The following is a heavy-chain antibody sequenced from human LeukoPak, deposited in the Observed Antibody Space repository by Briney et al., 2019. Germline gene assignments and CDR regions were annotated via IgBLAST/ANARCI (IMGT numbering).Heavy chain of an antibody. CDR3: ARDHHLQWLPDY. CDR1: GFTFSSYA. D-gene: IGHD5-12*01. CDR2: ISYDGSNK. V-gene: IGHV3-30-3*01. J-gene: IGHJ4*02. Sequence: PGGSLRLSCAASGFTFSSYAMHWVRQAPGKGLEWVAVISYDGSNKYYADSVKGRFTISRDNSKNTLYLQMNSLRAEDTAVYYCARDHHLQWLPDYWGQGTLVTVSS.